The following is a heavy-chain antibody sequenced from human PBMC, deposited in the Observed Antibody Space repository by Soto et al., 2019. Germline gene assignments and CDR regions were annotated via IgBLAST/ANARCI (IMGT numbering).Heavy chain of an antibody. V-gene: IGHV5-51*01. D-gene: IGHD3-10*01. Sequence: GESLKISCKGPGHLFNNHWIGWVRQTPGKGLEWMGLIFTRDSETKTSPSFQGHVSLSVDNSINTVYLQWTSLKTTDTGIYFCARGYFDSGHGYDLWGQGTLVTVSS. CDR1: GHLFNNHW. CDR3: ARGYFDSGHGYDL. J-gene: IGHJ5*02. CDR2: IFTRDSET.